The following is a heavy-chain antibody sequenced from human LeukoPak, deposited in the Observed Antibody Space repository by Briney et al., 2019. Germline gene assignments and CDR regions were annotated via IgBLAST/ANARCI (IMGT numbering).Heavy chain of an antibody. V-gene: IGHV4-39*07. CDR1: GGSISSSSYY. CDR2: IYYSGST. Sequence: PSETLSLTCTVSGGSISSSSYYWGWIRQPPGKGLEWIGSIYYSGSTYYNPSLKSRVTISVDTSKNQFSLKLSSVTAADTAVYYCARAPSIVGADIDYWGQGTLVTVSS. D-gene: IGHD1-26*01. J-gene: IGHJ4*02. CDR3: ARAPSIVGADIDY.